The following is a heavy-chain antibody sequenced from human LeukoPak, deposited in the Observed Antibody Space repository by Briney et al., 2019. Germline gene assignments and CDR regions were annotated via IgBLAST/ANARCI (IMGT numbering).Heavy chain of an antibody. D-gene: IGHD1-14*01. CDR1: GFTFSSYW. CDR3: ARSNQADDY. CDR2: INPGGSSI. Sequence: GGSLRLSCAASGFTFSSYWMHWVRQVPGKGLVWVARINPGGSSITYADSVKGRFAISRDNAKNTLYLQMDSRRAEDTGVYYCARSNQADDYWGQGTLVTVSS. V-gene: IGHV3-74*01. J-gene: IGHJ4*02.